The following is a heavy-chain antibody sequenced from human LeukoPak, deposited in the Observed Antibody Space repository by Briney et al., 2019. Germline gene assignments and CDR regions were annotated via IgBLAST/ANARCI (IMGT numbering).Heavy chain of an antibody. D-gene: IGHD5-18*01. CDR1: GFTFSSYS. V-gene: IGHV3-21*01. CDR3: ARVGGGYSYAYYFDY. CDR2: ISSSSSYI. Sequence: GGSLRLSCAASGFTFSSYSMNWVRQAPGKGLEWVSSISSSSSYIYYADSVKGRFTISRDNAKNSLYQQMNSLRAEDTAVYYCARVGGGYSYAYYFDYWGQGTLVTVSS. J-gene: IGHJ4*02.